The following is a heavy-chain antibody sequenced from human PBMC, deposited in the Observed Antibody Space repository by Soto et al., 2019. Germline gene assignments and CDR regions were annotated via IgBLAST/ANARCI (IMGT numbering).Heavy chain of an antibody. CDR2: IYSSGRT. V-gene: IGHV4-59*08. J-gene: IGHJ5*02. Sequence: QVQLQESGPGLVKPSETLSLTCTVSGGSISSYYWSWIRQPPGKGLEWIEYIYSSGRTNYNPSLQSRDTTPVETSKTQFALNLPSMTAPATAVYYCAIRVLSYGTWFDPWGQGTLVTVSS. CDR1: GGSISSYY. D-gene: IGHD5-18*01. CDR3: AIRVLSYGTWFDP.